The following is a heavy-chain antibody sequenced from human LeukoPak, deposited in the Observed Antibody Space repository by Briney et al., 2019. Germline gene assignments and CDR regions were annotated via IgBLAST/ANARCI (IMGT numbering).Heavy chain of an antibody. J-gene: IGHJ4*02. CDR2: INENGAIA. D-gene: IGHD1-26*01. CDR3: AKARWEPNFDY. V-gene: IGHV3-43*02. CDR1: GLTLDDCA. Sequence: PGGSLSLSCGAWGLTLDDCAMHWVRHGPGEAGEGVSLINENGAIAYYGYSVRGRFTVSRDNAKNSLYLQMNSLTTEDTALYYCAKARWEPNFDYWGQGTLVTVSS.